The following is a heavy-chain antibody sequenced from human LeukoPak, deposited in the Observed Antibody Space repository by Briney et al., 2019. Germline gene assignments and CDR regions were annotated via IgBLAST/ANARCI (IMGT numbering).Heavy chain of an antibody. CDR2: INPNSGGT. CDR3: ARDRPYSSSWYRWFDP. Sequence: ASVKASCKASGYTFTSYAMNWVRQAPGQGLEWMGWINPNSGGTNYAQKFQGRVTMTRDTSISTAYMELSRLRSDDTAVYYCARDRPYSSSWYRWFDPWGQGTLVTVSS. V-gene: IGHV1-2*02. CDR1: GYTFTSYA. D-gene: IGHD6-13*01. J-gene: IGHJ5*02.